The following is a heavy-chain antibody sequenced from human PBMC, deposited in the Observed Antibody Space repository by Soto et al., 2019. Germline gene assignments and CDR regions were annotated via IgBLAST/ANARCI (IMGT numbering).Heavy chain of an antibody. J-gene: IGHJ3*02. CDR1: GGSISSYY. D-gene: IGHD2-2*01. CDR2: IYYSGST. Sequence: PSETLSLTCTVSGGSISSYYWSWIRQPPGKGLEWIGYIYYSGSTNYNPFLKSRVTISVDTSKNQFSLKLSSVTAADTAVYYCASSGYCSSTSCYGPDAFDIWGQGTMVTVSS. V-gene: IGHV4-59*08. CDR3: ASSGYCSSTSCYGPDAFDI.